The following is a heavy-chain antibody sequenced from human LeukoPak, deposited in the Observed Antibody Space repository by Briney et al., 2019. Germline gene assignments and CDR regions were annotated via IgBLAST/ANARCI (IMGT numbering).Heavy chain of an antibody. V-gene: IGHV1-69*13. CDR3: ARIYYDSSGYYLYFDY. Sequence: SVKVSCKASGGTFSSYAISWVRQAPGQGLEWMGGIIPIFGTANYAQKFQGRVTITADESASTAYMELSSLRSEDTAVYYCARIYYDSSGYYLYFDYWGQGTLVTVSS. CDR1: GGTFSSYA. D-gene: IGHD3-22*01. CDR2: IIPIFGTA. J-gene: IGHJ4*02.